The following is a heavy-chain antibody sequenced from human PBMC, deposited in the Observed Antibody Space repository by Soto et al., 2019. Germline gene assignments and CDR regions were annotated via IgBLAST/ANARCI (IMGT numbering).Heavy chain of an antibody. Sequence: QVQLVESGGGVVQPGRSLRLSCAASGFTFSSYGMHWVRQAPGKGLEWVAVISYDGSNKYYADSVKGRFTISRDNSKNTLYLQMNSLRAEDTAVYYCAKDLFMTTVTYPDYWGQGTLVTVSS. V-gene: IGHV3-30*18. CDR2: ISYDGSNK. CDR1: GFTFSSYG. J-gene: IGHJ4*02. CDR3: AKDLFMTTVTYPDY. D-gene: IGHD4-17*01.